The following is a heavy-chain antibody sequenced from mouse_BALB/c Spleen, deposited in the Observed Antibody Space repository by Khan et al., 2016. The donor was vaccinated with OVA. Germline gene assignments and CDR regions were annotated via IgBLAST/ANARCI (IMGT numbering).Heavy chain of an antibody. CDR1: GYSFTTYY. J-gene: IGHJ3*02. V-gene: IGHV1-31*01. CDR3: ARHGGTSWFGY. Sequence: VQLQQSGPELMKPGASVKISCKASGYSFTTYYIHWVKQSHGKTLEWIGYIDPFNGGSTYNQKFKGKATLTVDKSSSTAYMHLSSLTYEDSAVYYCARHGGTSWFGYWGQGTLVTVAA. CDR2: IDPFNGGS. D-gene: IGHD1-1*02.